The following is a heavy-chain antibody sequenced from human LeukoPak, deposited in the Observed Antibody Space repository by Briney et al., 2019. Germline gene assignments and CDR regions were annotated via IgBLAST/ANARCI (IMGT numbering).Heavy chain of an antibody. Sequence: GGSLRLSCAASEFTFSSFAMGRVRQAPGKGLEWVSAISGSDGSTYYADSVKGRFTISRDNSKNTLYLQMNSLRAEDTAAYYCAKDPRKYCSSTSCYTGGEYYWGQGTLVTVSS. V-gene: IGHV3-23*01. CDR2: ISGSDGST. CDR3: AKDPRKYCSSTSCYTGGEYY. J-gene: IGHJ4*02. CDR1: EFTFSSFA. D-gene: IGHD2-2*02.